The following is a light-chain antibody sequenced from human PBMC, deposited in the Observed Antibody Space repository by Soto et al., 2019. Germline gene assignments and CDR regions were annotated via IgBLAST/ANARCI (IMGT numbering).Light chain of an antibody. Sequence: DIPVTPSPSSLSASVGDRVTITCRARQSISRYLNWYRPKPGRAPNLLIYAAATLQSGVPPRFSRSGSGTDSTLTISSLQPGDCATYYYHQSYSAPWMFGQGTKVELK. CDR3: HQSYSAPWM. J-gene: IGKJ1*01. CDR2: AAA. CDR1: QSISRY. V-gene: IGKV1-39*01.